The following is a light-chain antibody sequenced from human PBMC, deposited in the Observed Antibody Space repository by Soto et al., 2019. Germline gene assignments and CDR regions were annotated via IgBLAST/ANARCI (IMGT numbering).Light chain of an antibody. CDR2: GAS. CDR1: QSVSST. J-gene: IGKJ1*01. CDR3: QQRSDWPWT. V-gene: IGKV3-11*01. Sequence: EIVLTQSPATLSVSPGERATLSCRASQSVSSTLAWYQQKPGQAPRLLIYGASTRATDIPARFSGSGSGTDFTLTVSSLEPEDFVVYYCQQRSDWPWTFGQGTKVDNK.